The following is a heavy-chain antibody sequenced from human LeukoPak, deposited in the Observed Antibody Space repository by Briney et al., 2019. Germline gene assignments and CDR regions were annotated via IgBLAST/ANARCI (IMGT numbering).Heavy chain of an antibody. CDR1: GYTFIGYY. D-gene: IGHD2-15*01. CDR2: INPNDGDT. Sequence: ASVKVSCKASGYTFIGYYVHWVRQAPGQGLEWMGWINPNDGDTNYAQKFQGRVTMTSDTSITTAYMELSSLESDDTAVYHCARASALDYWGQGALVTVSS. CDR3: ARASALDY. V-gene: IGHV1-2*02. J-gene: IGHJ4*02.